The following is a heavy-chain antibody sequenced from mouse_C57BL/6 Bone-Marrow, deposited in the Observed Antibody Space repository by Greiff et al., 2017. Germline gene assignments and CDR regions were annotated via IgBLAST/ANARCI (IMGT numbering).Heavy chain of an antibody. CDR3: ARRRLHSPFAY. CDR1: GFTFSDYG. Sequence: EVQVVEPGGGLVKPGGSLKLSCAASGFTFSDYGMHWVRQAPEKGLEWVAYISRGSSTIYYADTVKGRFTISRDKAKNTLFLQMTSLRSEDAALYYYARRRLHSPFAYWGQGTLVTVSA. D-gene: IGHD2-2*01. V-gene: IGHV5-17*01. CDR2: ISRGSSTI. J-gene: IGHJ3*01.